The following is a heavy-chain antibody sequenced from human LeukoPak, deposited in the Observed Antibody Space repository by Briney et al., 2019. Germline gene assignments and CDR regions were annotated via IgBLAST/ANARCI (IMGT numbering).Heavy chain of an antibody. V-gene: IGHV3-20*04. D-gene: IGHD2-21*02. J-gene: IGHJ4*02. Sequence: PGGSLRLSCAASGFIFDDYGMTWVRQAPGKGLEWVASINFNGGGIGYADSVKGRFTISRDNTKNSLYLQMNSLGVEDTALYYCARDPQISCGGDCYSLDYWGQGTLVTVSS. CDR1: GFIFDDYG. CDR3: ARDPQISCGGDCYSLDY. CDR2: INFNGGGI.